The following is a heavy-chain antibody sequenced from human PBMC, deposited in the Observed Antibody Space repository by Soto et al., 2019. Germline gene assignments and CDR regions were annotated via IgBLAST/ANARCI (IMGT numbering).Heavy chain of an antibody. Sequence: QVQLVESGGGVVQPGRSLRLSCAASGFTVSSYGMHRVRQAPGKGLEWVAVISYDGSNKYYADSVKGRFTISRDNSKTTLNLQMNSLRVEDTAVYYCAKDKYYDFWSGYRGDAFDIWGPGTMVTVSS. CDR3: AKDKYYDFWSGYRGDAFDI. CDR2: ISYDGSNK. J-gene: IGHJ3*02. V-gene: IGHV3-30*18. D-gene: IGHD3-3*01. CDR1: GFTVSSYG.